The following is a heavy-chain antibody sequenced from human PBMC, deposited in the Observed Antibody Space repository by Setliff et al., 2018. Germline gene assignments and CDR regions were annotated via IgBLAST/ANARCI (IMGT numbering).Heavy chain of an antibody. J-gene: IGHJ3*02. CDR2: IFYTGKS. CDR3: AKGVVGGDDYNYPDDAFHI. CDR1: GGSISPFY. D-gene: IGHD4-4*01. Sequence: SETLSLTCTVTGGSISPFYWHWIRQSPGRGLEWIGYIFYTGKSSYNPALKSRVTISVDTSKNQFSLTLSSVTAADTAVYYCAKGVVGGDDYNYPDDAFHIWGQGTLVTVSS. V-gene: IGHV4-59*12.